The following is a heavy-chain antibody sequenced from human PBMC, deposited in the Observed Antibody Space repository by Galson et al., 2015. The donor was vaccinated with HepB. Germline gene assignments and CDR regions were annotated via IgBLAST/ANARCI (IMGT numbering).Heavy chain of an antibody. V-gene: IGHV1-18*04. CDR1: GYTFTRYG. CDR2: ISAYNGNT. J-gene: IGHJ6*02. Sequence: SVKVSCKASGYTFTRYGISWVRQAPGQGLEWMGWISAYNGNTNYAQKLQGRVTMTTDTSTSTAYMELRSLRSDDTAVYYCARDGLTGSNYGDYVYYYYGMDVWGQGTTVTVSS. D-gene: IGHD4-17*01. CDR3: ARDGLTGSNYGDYVYYYYGMDV.